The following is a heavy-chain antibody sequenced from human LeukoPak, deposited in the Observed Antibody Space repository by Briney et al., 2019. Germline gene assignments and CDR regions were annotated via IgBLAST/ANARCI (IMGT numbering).Heavy chain of an antibody. CDR2: IYYSGST. CDR1: GGSISSSSYY. J-gene: IGHJ3*02. D-gene: IGHD3-16*01. Sequence: SETLSLTCTVSGGSISSSSYYWGWIRQPPGKGLEWIGSIYYSGSTYYNPSLKSRVTISVDTSKNQFSLKLSSVTAADTAVYYCARGLGEAFDIWGQGTMGTVS. CDR3: ARGLGEAFDI. V-gene: IGHV4-39*07.